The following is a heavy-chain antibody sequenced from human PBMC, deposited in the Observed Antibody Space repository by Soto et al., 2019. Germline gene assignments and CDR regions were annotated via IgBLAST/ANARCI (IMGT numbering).Heavy chain of an antibody. D-gene: IGHD3-22*01. J-gene: IGHJ3*02. Sequence: GGSLRLSCAASGFTFSSYAMSWVRQSPGEGLEWVSSVNDSGDRTYYADSVKGRFTISRDNSKNTLYLQMNSLRAEDTAVYYCAKAYDSPEGPDAFDIWGQGTMVTVSS. CDR3: AKAYDSPEGPDAFDI. CDR2: VNDSGDRT. V-gene: IGHV3-23*01. CDR1: GFTFSSYA.